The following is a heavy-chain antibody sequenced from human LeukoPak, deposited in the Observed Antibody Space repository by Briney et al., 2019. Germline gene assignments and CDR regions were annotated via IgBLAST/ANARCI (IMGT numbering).Heavy chain of an antibody. CDR3: ARDGIVGATNGFDY. D-gene: IGHD1-26*01. CDR1: GFTFSSYS. J-gene: IGHJ4*02. V-gene: IGHV3-21*01. Sequence: GGSLRPSCTASGFTFSSYSMNWVRQAPGKGLEWVSSISSSSSYIYYADSVKGRFTISRDNAKNSLYLQMNSLRAEDTAVYYCARDGIVGATNGFDYWGQGTLVTVSS. CDR2: ISSSSSYI.